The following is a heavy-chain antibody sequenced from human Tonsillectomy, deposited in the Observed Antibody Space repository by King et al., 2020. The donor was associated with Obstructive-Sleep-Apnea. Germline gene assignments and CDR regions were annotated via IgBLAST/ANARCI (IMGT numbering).Heavy chain of an antibody. CDR2: ISWKGGSI. CDR1: GFTFDDYA. CDR3: AKARDPPKYCNPGGRCSVYYDY. V-gene: IGHV3-9*01. Sequence: VQLVESGGDLVQPGRSLRLSCTASGFTFDDYAMHWVRQVPGKGLEWVSGISWKGGSIGYADSVKGRFIISRDNAKNSLYLQMNSLRAEDTALYYCAKARDPPKYCNPGGRCSVYYDYWGRGTLVTVSS. D-gene: IGHD2-15*01. J-gene: IGHJ4*02.